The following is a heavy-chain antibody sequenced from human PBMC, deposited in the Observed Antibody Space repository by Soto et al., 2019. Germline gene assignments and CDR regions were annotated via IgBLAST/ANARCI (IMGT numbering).Heavy chain of an antibody. J-gene: IGHJ6*02. CDR1: GGSISSSSYY. CDR2: IYYSGST. Sequence: SETLSLTCTVSGGSISSSSYYWGWIRQPPGKGLEWIGSIYYSGSTYYNPSLKSRVTISVDTSKNQFSLKLSSVTAADTAVYYCARKYSSSSGWLLDYYYYGMDVWGQGTTVT. CDR3: ARKYSSSSGWLLDYYYYGMDV. D-gene: IGHD6-6*01. V-gene: IGHV4-39*01.